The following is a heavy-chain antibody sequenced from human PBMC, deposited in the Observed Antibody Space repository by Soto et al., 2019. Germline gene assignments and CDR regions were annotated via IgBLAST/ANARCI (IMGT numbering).Heavy chain of an antibody. CDR2: IWYDGSKK. CDR3: ARDASYYSLWSGYYPSRNGMDV. D-gene: IGHD3-3*01. Sequence: QVQVVESGGGVVQPGRSLRLSCAASGFTFSSFGMHWVHQAPGKGLEWVSLIWYDGSKKSYGDSVKGRFTISRDNSGNTVYLQMNSLRADDTAVYYCARDASYYSLWSGYYPSRNGMDVWGQGTTVTVSS. J-gene: IGHJ6*02. V-gene: IGHV3-33*01. CDR1: GFTFSSFG.